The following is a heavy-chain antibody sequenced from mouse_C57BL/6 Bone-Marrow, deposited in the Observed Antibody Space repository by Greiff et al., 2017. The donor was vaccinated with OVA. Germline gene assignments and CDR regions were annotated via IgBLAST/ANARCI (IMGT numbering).Heavy chain of an antibody. Sequence: QVQLQQPGAELVKPGASVKLSCKASGYTFTSYWMHWVKQRPGQGLEWIGMIHPISGSTNYNEKFKSKATLTVDKSSSTACMQLSSLTSEDSAVYEGARSNYYFSSGLGDWGQGTTLTVSS. D-gene: IGHD1-1*01. J-gene: IGHJ2*01. CDR2: IHPISGST. CDR3: ARSNYYFSSGLGD. CDR1: GYTFTSYW. V-gene: IGHV1-64*01.